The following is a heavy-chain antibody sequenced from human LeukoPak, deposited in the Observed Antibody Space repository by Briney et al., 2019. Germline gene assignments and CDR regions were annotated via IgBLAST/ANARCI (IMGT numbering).Heavy chain of an antibody. V-gene: IGHV3-30-3*01. D-gene: IGHD6-6*01. Sequence: PGRSLRLSCVASGFTFSSYAMHWVRQAPGKGLEWVACISYDGSNKYYADSVKGRFTISRDNSKNTLYLQMNSLRAEDTAVYYCAREGGTGYYFDYWGQGTLVTVSS. CDR3: AREGGTGYYFDY. CDR1: GFTFSSYA. J-gene: IGHJ4*02. CDR2: ISYDGSNK.